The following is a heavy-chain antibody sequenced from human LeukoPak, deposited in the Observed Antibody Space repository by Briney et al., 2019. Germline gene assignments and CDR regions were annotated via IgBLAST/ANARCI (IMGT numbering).Heavy chain of an antibody. CDR2: ISSSGSTI. CDR1: GFTFSSYE. CDR3: ATFPTLVRGAIIEYYFDY. Sequence: GGSLRLSRAASGFTFSSYEMNWVRQAPGKGLEWVSYISSSGSTIYYADSVKGRFTISRDNAKNSLYLQMNSLRAEDTAVYYCATFPTLVRGAIIEYYFDYWGQGTLVTVSS. V-gene: IGHV3-48*03. J-gene: IGHJ4*02. D-gene: IGHD3-10*01.